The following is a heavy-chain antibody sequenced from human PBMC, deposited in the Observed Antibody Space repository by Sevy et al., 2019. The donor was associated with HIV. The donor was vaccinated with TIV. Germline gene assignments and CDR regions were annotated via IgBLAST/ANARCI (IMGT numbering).Heavy chain of an antibody. CDR1: DDSINSYY. D-gene: IGHD2-2*01. CDR3: ARGAVVIGTAATPVLDF. CDR2: IYNNIGST. J-gene: IGHJ4*02. V-gene: IGHV4-59*08. Sequence: SETLSLTCSVSDDSINSYYWSWIRQPPGKGLEWIGYIYNNIGSTSYNPSLTSRVTISVDTSKNQFSLKLTSVTAEETAVYYCARGAVVIGTAATPVLDFWGLGSLVTVSS.